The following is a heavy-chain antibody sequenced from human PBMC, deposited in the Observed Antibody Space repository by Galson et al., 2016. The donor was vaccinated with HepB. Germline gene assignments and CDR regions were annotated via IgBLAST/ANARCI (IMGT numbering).Heavy chain of an antibody. CDR2: IKHDGSGK. CDR3: VCSFSDFWSGYQDY. J-gene: IGHJ4*02. V-gene: IGHV3-7*01. Sequence: SLRLSCAASGFSFSSYWMTWVRQAPGKGLEWVANIKHDGSGKKYVDSVKGRFTISRDNTKKSLFLQMHSLRVEDTGVYYCVCSFSDFWSGYQDYWGQGTLVTVSS. CDR1: GFSFSSYW. D-gene: IGHD3-3*01.